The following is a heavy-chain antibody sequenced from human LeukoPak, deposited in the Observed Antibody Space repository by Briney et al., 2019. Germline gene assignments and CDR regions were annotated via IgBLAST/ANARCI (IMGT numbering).Heavy chain of an antibody. CDR3: ARQWKYGSGSYYRSNWFDP. CDR2: INPNSGGT. D-gene: IGHD3-10*01. V-gene: IGHV1-2*02. Sequence: ASVKVSCKASGYTFTGYYMHWVRQAPGQGLEWMGWINPNSGGTNYAQKFQGRVTMTRDTSISTAYMELSRLRSDDTAVYYCARQWKYGSGSYYRSNWFDPWGQGTLVTVSS. CDR1: GYTFTGYY. J-gene: IGHJ5*02.